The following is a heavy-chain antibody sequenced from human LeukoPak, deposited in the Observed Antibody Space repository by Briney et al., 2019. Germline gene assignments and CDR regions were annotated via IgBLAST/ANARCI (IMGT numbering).Heavy chain of an antibody. Sequence: SETLSLTCTVSGGSISRYYWSWIRQPPGKGLEWIGYIYTSGSTNYNPSLKSRVTISVDTSKNQFSLKLSSVTAADTAVYYCARGPDRSGSPLSYFDYWGQGTLVTGSS. CDR3: ARGPDRSGSPLSYFDY. CDR1: GGSISRYY. CDR2: IYTSGST. V-gene: IGHV4-4*08. D-gene: IGHD3-22*01. J-gene: IGHJ4*02.